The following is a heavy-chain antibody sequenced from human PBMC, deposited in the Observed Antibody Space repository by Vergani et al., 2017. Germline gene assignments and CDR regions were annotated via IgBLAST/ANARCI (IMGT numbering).Heavy chain of an antibody. CDR1: GFTFRNYA. V-gene: IGHV3-23*04. CDR2: ISDNGGTT. CDR3: ARGYKYDNSGYYYYLPDY. J-gene: IGHJ4*02. D-gene: IGHD3-22*01. Sequence: VQLVESGGGVVQPGRSLRLSCAASGFTFRNYAMTWVRQAPGKGLEWVSIISDNGGTTYYADSMKGRFTISRDNAKNSLYLQMNSLRAEDTAVYYCARGYKYDNSGYYYYLPDYWGQGTLVTVSS.